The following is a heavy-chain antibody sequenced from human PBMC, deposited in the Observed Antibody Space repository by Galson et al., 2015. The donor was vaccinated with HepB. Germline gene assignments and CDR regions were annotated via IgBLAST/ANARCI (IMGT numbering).Heavy chain of an antibody. CDR2: TYDRARWYS. Sequence: CALSGDSVSNNNAAWDWIRQSPSRGLEWLGRTYDRARWYSDYTVSLRSRITIHADTSKNQFSLQLNSVTPEDTAVYYCASVPGTIYYYGMDVWGQGTTVTVSS. CDR3: ASVPGTIYYYGMDV. V-gene: IGHV6-1*01. CDR1: GDSVSNNNAA. J-gene: IGHJ6*02. D-gene: IGHD2-2*01.